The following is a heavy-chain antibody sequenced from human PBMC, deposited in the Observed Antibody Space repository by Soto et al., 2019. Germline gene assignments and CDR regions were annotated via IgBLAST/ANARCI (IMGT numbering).Heavy chain of an antibody. Sequence: GGSLRLSCAASEFTFSSYCMNWVRQAPGKGLEWVSYISSSSNTIYYADSVKGRFTISRDNAKNSLYLQMNSLRAEDTAVYYCARAGGKWERQNYFDYWGQGTLVTVSS. V-gene: IGHV3-48*01. D-gene: IGHD1-26*01. CDR1: EFTFSSYC. J-gene: IGHJ4*02. CDR2: ISSSSNTI. CDR3: ARAGGKWERQNYFDY.